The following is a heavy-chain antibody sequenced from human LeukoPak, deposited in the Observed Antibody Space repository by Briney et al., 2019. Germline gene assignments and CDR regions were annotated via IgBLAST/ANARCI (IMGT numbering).Heavy chain of an antibody. CDR3: ARSYYDTRGRFDP. J-gene: IGHJ5*02. D-gene: IGHD3-22*01. V-gene: IGHV4-38-2*02. CDR1: GYSISGDYY. CDR2: IHHSGTT. Sequence: SETLSLTCTVSGYSISGDYYWGWVRQPPGKGLEWIGTIHHSGTTYYSPSLRSRVTTSVDTSKNQFSLSLSSVTAADTAVYYCARSYYDTRGRFDPWGQGTLVTVSS.